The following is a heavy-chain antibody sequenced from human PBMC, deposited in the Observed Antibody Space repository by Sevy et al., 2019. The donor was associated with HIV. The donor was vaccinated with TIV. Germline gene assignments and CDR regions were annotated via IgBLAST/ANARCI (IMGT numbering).Heavy chain of an antibody. J-gene: IGHJ4*02. D-gene: IGHD3-10*01. V-gene: IGHV3-15*01. CDR1: GFTFNIAW. CDR2: IKSKTDGGTS. Sequence: GSLRLSCATSGFTFNIAWMSWVRQAPGKGLEWVGRIKSKTDGGTSDYAAHVIARFTISRDDSKNTLYLQMNSLKTEDTAVYYCTTECDTLVRPSRPFGYWGQGTLVSVSS. CDR3: TTECDTLVRPSRPFGY.